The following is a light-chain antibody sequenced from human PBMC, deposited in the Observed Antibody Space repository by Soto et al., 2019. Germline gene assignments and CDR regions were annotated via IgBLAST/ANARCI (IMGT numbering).Light chain of an antibody. CDR2: AAS. CDR1: QSIINF. Sequence: DILVTQSPPSLSASVGDRVTITCRTSQSIINFLNWYQQRPGKAPGLLIYAASTLQSGVPSRFSGSGSGTDFTLTISSXQPEDSATYHCHQTYIAPWAFGQGTKVDIK. CDR3: HQTYIAPWA. J-gene: IGKJ1*01. V-gene: IGKV1-39*01.